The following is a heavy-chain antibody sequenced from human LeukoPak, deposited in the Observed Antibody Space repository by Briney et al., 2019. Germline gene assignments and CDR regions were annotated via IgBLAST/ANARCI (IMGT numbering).Heavy chain of an antibody. V-gene: IGHV4-34*01. D-gene: IGHD3-16*01. J-gene: IGHJ4*02. Sequence: SETLPLTCAVYGGSFSGYYWSWIRQPPGKGLEWIGEINHSGSTNYNPSLKSRVTISVDTSKNQFSLKLSSVTAADTAVYYCARDHRRGTFDYWGQGTLVTVSS. CDR3: ARDHRRGTFDY. CDR1: GGSFSGYY. CDR2: INHSGST.